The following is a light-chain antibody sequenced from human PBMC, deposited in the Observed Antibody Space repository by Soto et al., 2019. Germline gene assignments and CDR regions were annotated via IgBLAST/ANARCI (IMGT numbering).Light chain of an antibody. CDR2: DVS. CDR1: SSDVGGYNY. V-gene: IGLV2-14*03. CDR3: SSYTSSSTLSTYV. J-gene: IGLJ1*01. Sequence: QSALPQPASVSGSPGQSITISCTGTSSDVGGYNYVSWYQHHPGKAPKLMIYDVSNRPSGVSNRFSGSKSGNTASLTISGLQAEDEADYYCSSYTSSSTLSTYVFGTGTKVTVL.